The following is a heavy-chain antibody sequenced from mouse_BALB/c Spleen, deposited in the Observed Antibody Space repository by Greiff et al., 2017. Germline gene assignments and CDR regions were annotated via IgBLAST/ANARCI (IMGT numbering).Heavy chain of an antibody. CDR2: ISYSGST. D-gene: IGHD1-1*01. V-gene: IGHV3-2*02. Sequence: EVKLVESGPGLVKPSQSLSLTCTVTGYSITSDYAWNWIRQFPGNKLEWMGYISYSGSTSYNPSLKSRISITRDTSKNQFFLQLNSVTTEDTATYYCARSGSPGSSVMDYWGQGTSVTVSS. CDR3: ARSGSPGSSVMDY. CDR1: GYSITSDYA. J-gene: IGHJ4*01.